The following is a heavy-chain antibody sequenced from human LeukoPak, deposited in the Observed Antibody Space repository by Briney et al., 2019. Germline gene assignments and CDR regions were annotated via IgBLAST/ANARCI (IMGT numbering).Heavy chain of an antibody. J-gene: IGHJ4*02. CDR3: ARDSIVRAAVLGFDY. D-gene: IGHD6-13*01. V-gene: IGHV3-33*01. CDR2: IWYDGTNK. CDR1: GFTFSNYG. Sequence: PGRSLRLSCAASGFTFSNYGMHWVRQAPGKGLEWVAVIWYDGTNKYYADSVKGRFTISRDNPKNTLFLQMNSLRAEDSAVYYCARDSIVRAAVLGFDYWGQGTLVTVSS.